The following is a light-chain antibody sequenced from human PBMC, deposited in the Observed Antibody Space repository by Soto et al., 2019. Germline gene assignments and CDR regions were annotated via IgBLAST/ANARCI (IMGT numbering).Light chain of an antibody. CDR3: HQRSEGPIT. V-gene: IGKV3-11*01. J-gene: IGKJ5*01. CDR2: EAS. CDR1: QSISTW. Sequence: EHMLTQSPGTLSLSPGVRTALSRRASQSISTWLAWYQQKPGQAPRLFIYEASNRASGIPARFSGSGSGTDFTLTISSLESEDFAVYYCHQRSEGPITFGQGTRLEIK.